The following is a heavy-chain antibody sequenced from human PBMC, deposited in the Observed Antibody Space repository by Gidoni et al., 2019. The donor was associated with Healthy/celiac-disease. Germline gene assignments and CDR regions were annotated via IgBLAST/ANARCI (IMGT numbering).Heavy chain of an antibody. CDR1: GYTFTSYA. Sequence: QVQLVQSGSELKKPGASVKVSCKASGYTFTSYAMNWVRQAPGQGLEWMGWINTNTGNPTYAQGFTGRFVFSLDTSVSTAYLQISSLKAEDTAVYYCARDGTRITMVRGVIPYAFDIWGQGTMVTVSS. V-gene: IGHV7-4-1*02. CDR3: ARDGTRITMVRGVIPYAFDI. J-gene: IGHJ3*02. D-gene: IGHD3-10*01. CDR2: INTNTGNP.